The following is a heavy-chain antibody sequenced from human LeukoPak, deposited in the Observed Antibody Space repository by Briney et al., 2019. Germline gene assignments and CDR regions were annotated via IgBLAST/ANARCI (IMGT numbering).Heavy chain of an antibody. CDR2: IIPILGIA. J-gene: IGHJ4*02. CDR3: ALKSSHYDSSGYKDY. CDR1: GGTFSSYT. D-gene: IGHD3-22*01. V-gene: IGHV1-69*02. Sequence: GASVKVSCKASGGTFSSYTISWVRQAPGQGLEWMGRIIPILGIANYAQKFQGRVTITADKSTSTAYMELSILRSEDTAVYYCALKSSHYDSSGYKDYWGQGTMVTVSS.